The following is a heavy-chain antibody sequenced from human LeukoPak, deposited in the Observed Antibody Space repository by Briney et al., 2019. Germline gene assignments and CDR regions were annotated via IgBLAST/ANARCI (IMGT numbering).Heavy chain of an antibody. CDR2: IYYSGST. CDR1: GGSISSSSYY. Sequence: SETLSLTCTVSGGSISSSSYYWGWIRQPPGKGLEWIGSIYYSGSTYYNPSLKSRVTISVGTSKNQFSLKLSSVTAADTAVYYCGGYDILTGYYWGQGTLVTVSS. CDR3: GGYDILTGYY. D-gene: IGHD3-9*01. J-gene: IGHJ4*02. V-gene: IGHV4-39*01.